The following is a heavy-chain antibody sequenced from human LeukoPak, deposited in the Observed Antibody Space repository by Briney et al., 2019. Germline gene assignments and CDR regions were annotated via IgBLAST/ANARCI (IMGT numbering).Heavy chain of an antibody. V-gene: IGHV3-30*18. Sequence: GRSLRLSCAASGFSFTTYGMHWVRQAPGKGLQWVAGTSFDGTYKYYADSMKGRFTISRDNSKNTLYLQMNSLRAEDTAVYYCAKDKSLQKYYFDYWGQGTLVTVSS. CDR1: GFSFTTYG. CDR3: AKDKSLQKYYFDY. J-gene: IGHJ4*02. D-gene: IGHD3-16*02. CDR2: TSFDGTYK.